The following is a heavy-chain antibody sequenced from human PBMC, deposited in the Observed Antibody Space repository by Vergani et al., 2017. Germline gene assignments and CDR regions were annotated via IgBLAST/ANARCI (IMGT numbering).Heavy chain of an antibody. CDR3: AKDLGVRGVIIKNGMDV. D-gene: IGHD3-10*01. CDR1: GFTFSSDG. CDR2: ISYDGSNK. J-gene: IGHJ6*02. V-gene: IGHV3-30*18. Sequence: QVQLVESGGGVVQPGRSLRLSCAASGFTFSSDGMHWVRQAPGKGLEWVAVISYDGSNKYYADSVKGRFTISRDNSKNTLYLQMNSLRAEDTAVYYCAKDLGVRGVIIKNGMDVWGQGTTVTVSS.